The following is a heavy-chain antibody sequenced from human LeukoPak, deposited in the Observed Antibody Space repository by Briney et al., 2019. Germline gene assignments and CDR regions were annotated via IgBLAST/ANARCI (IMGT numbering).Heavy chain of an antibody. Sequence: GPSLRLSCAASGFTFSSHGMHWVRQAPGMGLEWVAVILYDGSNEYYADSVQGRFTISRDSSRNTLYLQMNSLRAEDTAVYYCAKDGTGGYYYLDYWGQGTLVTVSS. J-gene: IGHJ4*02. CDR2: ILYDGSNE. CDR1: GFTFSSHG. D-gene: IGHD3-22*01. V-gene: IGHV3-30*18. CDR3: AKDGTGGYYYLDY.